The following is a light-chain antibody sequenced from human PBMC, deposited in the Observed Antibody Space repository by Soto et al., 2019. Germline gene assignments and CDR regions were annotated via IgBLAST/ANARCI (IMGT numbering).Light chain of an antibody. CDR1: NIGSKS. CDR3: QVWDSSSDHNV. J-gene: IGLJ6*01. CDR2: YDS. Sequence: SYELTQPPSVSVAPGKTARITCGGNNIGSKSVHWYQQKPGQAPVLVIYYDSDRPSGIPERFSGSNSGNTATLTISRVEAGDEADYYCQVWDSSSDHNVFGSGTQLTVL. V-gene: IGLV3-21*04.